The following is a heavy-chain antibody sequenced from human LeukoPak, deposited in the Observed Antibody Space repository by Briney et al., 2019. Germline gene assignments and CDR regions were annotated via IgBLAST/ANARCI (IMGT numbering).Heavy chain of an antibody. Sequence: SETLSLTCSVSGGSISSLYWSWIRQPPGKGLEWIGYIYHSGSTNYNPSLKSRVTISVDTSKNQFSLKLNSVTAADTAVYYCARKVDYYNGMDVWGQGTTVTVSS. V-gene: IGHV4-59*01. CDR2: IYHSGST. J-gene: IGHJ6*02. CDR1: GGSISSLY. CDR3: ARKVDYYNGMDV. D-gene: IGHD1-26*01.